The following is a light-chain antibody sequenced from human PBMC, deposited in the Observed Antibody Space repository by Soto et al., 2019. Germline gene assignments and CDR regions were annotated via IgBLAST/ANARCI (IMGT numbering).Light chain of an antibody. Sequence: DIVLPQSQDTMSLSPGTSAALSGRGSQSVTRTSLAWYQQKPGQAPRLLMYGASSRATGTPDRISGGGSGTDFTLTISRLEPEDFAVYYCQHYVTSSITVGQGTRLEI. CDR3: QHYVTSSIT. CDR2: GAS. CDR1: QSVTRTS. V-gene: IGKV3-20*01. J-gene: IGKJ5*01.